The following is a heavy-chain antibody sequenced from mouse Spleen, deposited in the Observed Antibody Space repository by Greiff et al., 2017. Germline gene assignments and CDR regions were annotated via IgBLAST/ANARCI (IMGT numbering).Heavy chain of an antibody. Sequence: QVQLQQSGAELMKPGASVKLSCKATGYTFTGYWIEWIKQRPGHGLEWIGEILPGSGSSNYNEKFTGKATLSADSSSNTAYIQLSSLTTEDSAIYYCARRGSGGAMDYWGRGTSVTVSS. CDR2: ILPGSGSS. D-gene: IGHD1-1*01. CDR1: GYTFTGYW. CDR3: ARRGSGGAMDY. V-gene: IGHV1-9*01. J-gene: IGHJ4*01.